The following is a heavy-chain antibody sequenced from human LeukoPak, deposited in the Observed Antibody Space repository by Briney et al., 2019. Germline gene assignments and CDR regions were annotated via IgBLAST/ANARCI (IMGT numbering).Heavy chain of an antibody. J-gene: IGHJ4*02. CDR1: GFTFRSYA. CDR2: ISGDGDRT. Sequence: PGGPLRLSCAASGFTFRSYAMSWVRQAPGKGLEWVSVISGDGDRTYYADSAKGRFTISRDNSKNTLYLQMNSLRAEDTAIYYCAKTPLLRHFDYWGQGTLVTVSS. D-gene: IGHD3-16*01. V-gene: IGHV3-23*01. CDR3: AKTPLLRHFDY.